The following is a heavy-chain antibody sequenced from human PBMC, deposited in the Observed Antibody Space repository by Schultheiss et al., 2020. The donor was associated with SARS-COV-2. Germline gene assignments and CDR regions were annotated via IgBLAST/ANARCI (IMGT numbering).Heavy chain of an antibody. J-gene: IGHJ6*02. CDR1: GFTFSSYG. D-gene: IGHD3-10*01. CDR3: AKDGLWFGELWLGGYYYGMDV. V-gene: IGHV3-30*18. CDR2: ISYDGSNK. Sequence: GESLKISCAASGFTFSSYGMHWVRQAPGKGLEWVAVISYDGSNKYYADSVKGRFTISRDNSKNTLYLQMNSLRAEDTAVYYCAKDGLWFGELWLGGYYYGMDVWGQGTTVTVSS.